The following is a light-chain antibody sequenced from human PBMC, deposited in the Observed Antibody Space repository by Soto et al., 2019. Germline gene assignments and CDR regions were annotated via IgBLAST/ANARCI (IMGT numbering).Light chain of an antibody. CDR2: DAS. CDR3: QQYDTYWT. V-gene: IGKV1-5*01. Sequence: DIQMTQSPSSLSASVVDRVTITCRASQSISSYLNWYQHKPGKAPKLLIYDASSLESGVPSRFSGSRSGTEFTLTISSLQPDDIATYYCQQYDTYWTFGQGTKVDIK. CDR1: QSISSY. J-gene: IGKJ1*01.